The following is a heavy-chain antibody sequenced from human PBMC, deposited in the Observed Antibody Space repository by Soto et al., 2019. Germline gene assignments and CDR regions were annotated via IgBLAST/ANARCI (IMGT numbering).Heavy chain of an antibody. Sequence: SVKVSCKTSGYTFTGNYIHWVRQAPVQGLEWMGWLNPQSGGTNYAQKFQGRVTMTRDTSISTAYMELTRLTSEDTAVYFCARSVVMVVVAPVSVLDYWAQGTLVTVSS. CDR3: ARSVVMVVVAPVSVLDY. CDR2: LNPQSGGT. V-gene: IGHV1-2*02. J-gene: IGHJ4*02. CDR1: GYTFTGNY. D-gene: IGHD2-15*01.